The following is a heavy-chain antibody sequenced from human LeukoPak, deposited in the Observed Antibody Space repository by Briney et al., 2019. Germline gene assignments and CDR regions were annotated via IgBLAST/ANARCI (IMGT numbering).Heavy chain of an antibody. V-gene: IGHV3-11*04. CDR1: GLIFSNTW. CDR2: ISSSGSTI. Sequence: GGSLRLSCEASGLIFSNTWMTWVRRAPGKGLEWVSYISSSGSTIYYADSVKGRFTISRDNAKNSLYLQMNSLRAEDTAMSYCARDWGGGNSGYIDYWGQGTLVTVSS. D-gene: IGHD3-22*01. J-gene: IGHJ4*02. CDR3: ARDWGGGNSGYIDY.